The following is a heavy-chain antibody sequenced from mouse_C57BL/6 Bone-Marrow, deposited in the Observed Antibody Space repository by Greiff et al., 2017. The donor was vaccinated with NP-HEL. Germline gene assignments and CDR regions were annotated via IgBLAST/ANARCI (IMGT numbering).Heavy chain of an antibody. D-gene: IGHD2-12*01. Sequence: VKLQESGAELARPGASVKMSCKASGYTFTSYTMHWVKQRPGQGLEWIGYINPSSGYTKYNQKFKDKATLTADKSSSTAYMQLSSLTSEDSAVYYCARAYYSYWYFDVWGTGTTVTVSS. J-gene: IGHJ1*03. CDR3: ARAYYSYWYFDV. CDR2: INPSSGYT. CDR1: GYTFTSYT. V-gene: IGHV1-4*01.